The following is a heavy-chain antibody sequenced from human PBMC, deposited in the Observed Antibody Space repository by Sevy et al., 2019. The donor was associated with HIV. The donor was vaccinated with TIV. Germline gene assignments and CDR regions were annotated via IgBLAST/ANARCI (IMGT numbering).Heavy chain of an antibody. D-gene: IGHD3-10*01. CDR1: GYTFTDYF. J-gene: IGHJ4*02. CDR3: ARDGFYYGSGTYTYFDY. Sequence: ASVKVSCKASGYTFTDYFIHWVRQAPGQGLEWMGWINPNSGGSNYAQQFQGRVTMTGDTSSRTAYMELSRLRSDDTAVYYCARDGFYYGSGTYTYFDYWGQGSLVTVSS. V-gene: IGHV1-2*02. CDR2: INPNSGGS.